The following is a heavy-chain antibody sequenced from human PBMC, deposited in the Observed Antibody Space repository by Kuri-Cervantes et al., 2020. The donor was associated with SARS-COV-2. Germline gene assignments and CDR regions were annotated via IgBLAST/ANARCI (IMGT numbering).Heavy chain of an antibody. Sequence: ASVKVSCKASGYTFTSYYMHWVRQAPGQGLEWMGWISAYNGNTNYAQKLQGRVTMTTDTSTSTACMELRSLRSDDTAVYYCARDRGSSGWSWVYYYYGMDVWGQGTTVTVSS. CDR1: GYTFTSYY. CDR3: ARDRGSSGWSWVYYYYGMDV. D-gene: IGHD6-19*01. J-gene: IGHJ6*02. CDR2: ISAYNGNT. V-gene: IGHV1-18*04.